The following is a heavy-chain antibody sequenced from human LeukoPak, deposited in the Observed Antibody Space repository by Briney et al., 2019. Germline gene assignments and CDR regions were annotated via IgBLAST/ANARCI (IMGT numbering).Heavy chain of an antibody. CDR2: INTNSGGT. Sequence: ASVKVSCTASGYTFTGYNMHWMRHPPGQGLEWMGRINTNSGGTNYAQKFQGRVTMTRDTSISTAYMELSRLRSDDTAVYYCARGPRRFLEWFGDYWGQGTLVTVSS. V-gene: IGHV1-2*06. D-gene: IGHD3-3*01. CDR3: ARGPRRFLEWFGDY. CDR1: GYTFTGYN. J-gene: IGHJ4*02.